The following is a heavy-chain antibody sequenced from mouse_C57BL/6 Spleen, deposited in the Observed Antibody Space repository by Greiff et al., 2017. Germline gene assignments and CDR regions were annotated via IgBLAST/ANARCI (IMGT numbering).Heavy chain of an antibody. J-gene: IGHJ4*01. CDR1: GYTFTSYW. Sequence: VQLQQPGAELVKPGASVKLSCKASGYTFTSYWMQWVKQRPGRGLEWIGEIDPSDSYTNYNQKFKGKATLTVDTSSSTAYMQLSSLTSEDSAVYYCARRGYYGSSYAMDYWGQGTSVTVSS. CDR3: ARRGYYGSSYAMDY. D-gene: IGHD1-1*01. V-gene: IGHV1-50*01. CDR2: IDPSDSYT.